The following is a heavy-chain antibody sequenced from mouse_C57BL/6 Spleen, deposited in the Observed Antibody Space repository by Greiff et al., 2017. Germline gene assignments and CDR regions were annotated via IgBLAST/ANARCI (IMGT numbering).Heavy chain of an antibody. V-gene: IGHV1-15*01. CDR1: GYTFTDYD. J-gene: IGHJ3*01. D-gene: IGHD1-3*01. CDR3: TRGITAWFAY. CDR2: IDPETGGT. Sequence: QVQLQQSGAELVRPGASVTLSCKASGYTFTDYDMHWVKQTPVHGLEWIGAIDPETGGTAYNQKFKGKAILTADKSSSTAYMELRSLTSEDSAVYYCTRGITAWFAYWGQGTLVTVSA.